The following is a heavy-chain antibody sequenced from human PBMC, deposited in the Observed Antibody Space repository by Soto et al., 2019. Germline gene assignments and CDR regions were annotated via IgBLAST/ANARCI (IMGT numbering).Heavy chain of an antibody. V-gene: IGHV3-30-3*01. CDR2: LSYDGSNK. CDR3: AGEGSRWARNRFDP. J-gene: IGHJ5*02. D-gene: IGHD6-13*01. Sequence: QVQLVESGGGVVHPGRSLRLSCPASGFTFRSYAMHWVRQAPGKGLEWVAVLSYDGSNKYYADYVKGRFTISRDNSKNTRYMPMNSLRAEDTAVYYCAGEGSRWARNRFDPWGQGTLVTVSS. CDR1: GFTFRSYA.